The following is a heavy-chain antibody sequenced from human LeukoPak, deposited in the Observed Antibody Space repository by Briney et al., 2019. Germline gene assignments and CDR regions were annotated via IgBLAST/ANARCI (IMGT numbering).Heavy chain of an antibody. CDR2: FDPEDGET. V-gene: IGHV1-24*01. CDR3: ATPSYITMVRGVISLDY. Sequence: WASVKVSCKVSGYTLTELSMHWLRQAPGKGLERMGGFDPEDGETIYAQKFQGRVTMTEDTSTDTAYMELSSLRSEDTAVYYCATPSYITMVRGVISLDYWGQGSLVTVSS. J-gene: IGHJ4*02. D-gene: IGHD3-10*01. CDR1: GYTLTELS.